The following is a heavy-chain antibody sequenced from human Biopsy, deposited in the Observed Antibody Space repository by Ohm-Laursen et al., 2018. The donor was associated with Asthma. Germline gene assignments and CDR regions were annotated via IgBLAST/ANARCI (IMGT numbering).Heavy chain of an antibody. Sequence: ASVKVCKTSGYTFNSAGITWVRQAPGQGLEWMGRISVYNGNTKVAQKLQDRVTMITDTSTSTAYMELRSLRSDDTAVYFCARAVDYSHYYGIDVWGQGTTVTVS. CDR2: ISVYNGNT. V-gene: IGHV1-18*01. D-gene: IGHD3-10*01. CDR1: GYTFNSAG. J-gene: IGHJ6*02. CDR3: ARAVDYSHYYGIDV.